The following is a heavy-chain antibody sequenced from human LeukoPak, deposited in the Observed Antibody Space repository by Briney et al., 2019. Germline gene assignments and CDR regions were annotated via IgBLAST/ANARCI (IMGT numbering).Heavy chain of an antibody. CDR1: GFTFSSYW. V-gene: IGHV3-74*01. CDR2: IKSDGSST. Sequence: PGGSLILSCAASGFTFSSYWMHWVRQAPGKGLVWVSRIKSDGSSTSYADSVKGRFTISRDNAKNTLYLQMNSLRAEDTAVYYCSGSYQGHYWGQGTLVTVSS. D-gene: IGHD3-10*01. J-gene: IGHJ4*02. CDR3: SGSYQGHY.